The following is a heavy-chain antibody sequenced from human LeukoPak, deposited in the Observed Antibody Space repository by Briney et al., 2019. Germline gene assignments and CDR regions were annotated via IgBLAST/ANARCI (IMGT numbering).Heavy chain of an antibody. D-gene: IGHD1-26*01. CDR3: AKAVGAEGHSYYGMDV. Sequence: PGGSLRLSCAASGFTFSDHYIDWVRQAPGRGLEWVGRIRKKTNSYSTEFAASVKGRFSLSRDDSKNSLYLQMDSLRIEDTAVYYCAKAVGAEGHSYYGMDVWGQGTTVTVSS. CDR1: GFTFSDHY. J-gene: IGHJ6*02. V-gene: IGHV3-72*01. CDR2: IRKKTNSYST.